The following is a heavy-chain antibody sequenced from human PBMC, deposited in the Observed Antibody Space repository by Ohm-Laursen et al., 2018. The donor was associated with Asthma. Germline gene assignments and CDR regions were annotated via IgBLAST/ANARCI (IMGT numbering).Heavy chain of an antibody. CDR2: IYHSGST. D-gene: IGHD2-2*03. CDR3: ARAPGYCSSTSCEYYYYYGMDV. CDR1: GGSISSSNW. V-gene: IGHV4-4*02. Sequence: SETLSLTCTVSGGSISSSNWWSWVRQPPGKGLEWIGEIYHSGSTNYNPSLKSRVTISVDKSKNQFSLKLSSVTAADTAVYYCARAPGYCSSTSCEYYYYYGMDVWGQGTTVTVSS. J-gene: IGHJ6*02.